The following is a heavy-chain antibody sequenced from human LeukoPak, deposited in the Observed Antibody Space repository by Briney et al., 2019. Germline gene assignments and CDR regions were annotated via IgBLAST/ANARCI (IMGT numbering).Heavy chain of an antibody. V-gene: IGHV1-46*01. Sequence: GASVKVSCKASGYTFSRYYMHWVRQAPGQGLEWMGIINPNGGSTSYAQKFQGRVTMTRDTYTRIVYMELSSLRSEDTAVYYCARWGASGLALIYYYGMDVWGQGTTVTVSS. D-gene: IGHD3/OR15-3a*01. CDR1: GYTFSRYY. J-gene: IGHJ6*02. CDR2: INPNGGST. CDR3: ARWGASGLALIYYYGMDV.